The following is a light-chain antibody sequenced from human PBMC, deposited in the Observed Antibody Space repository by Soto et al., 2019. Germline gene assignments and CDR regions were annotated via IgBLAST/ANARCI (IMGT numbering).Light chain of an antibody. CDR3: QSYDSSLSGYVV. J-gene: IGLJ2*01. CDR1: SSNIGAGYD. CDR2: GNI. Sequence: QSVLTQPPSVSGAPGQRVTISCTGSSSNIGAGYDVHWYQQLPGTAPKLLIYGNINRPSGVPDRFSGSKSGTSASLAITGLQAEDEADYYCQSYDSSLSGYVVFGGGTKVTVL. V-gene: IGLV1-40*01.